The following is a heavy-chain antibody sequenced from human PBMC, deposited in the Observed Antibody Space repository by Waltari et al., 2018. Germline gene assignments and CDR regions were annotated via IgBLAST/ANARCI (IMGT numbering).Heavy chain of an antibody. J-gene: IGHJ6*02. CDR2: ISAYNGNT. V-gene: IGHV1-18*01. Sequence: SGAEVKKPGASVKVSCKASGYTFTSYGISWVRQAPGQGLEWMGWISAYNGNTNYAQKLQGRVTMTTDTSTSTAYMELRSLRSDDTAVYYCARVTEGSSWSHYYYYYGMDVWGQGTTVTVSS. CDR1: GYTFTSYG. D-gene: IGHD6-13*01. CDR3: ARVTEGSSWSHYYYYYGMDV.